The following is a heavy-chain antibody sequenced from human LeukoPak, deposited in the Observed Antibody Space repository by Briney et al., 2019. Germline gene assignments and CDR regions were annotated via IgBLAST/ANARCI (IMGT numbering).Heavy chain of an antibody. CDR2: ISGSGSTI. V-gene: IGHV3-11*01. CDR1: GFTFSDYY. Sequence: GGSLRLSCAASGFTFSDYYMNWVRQAPGKGLEWVSYISGSGSTIDYADSVKGRFTISRDNAKNSLYLQMNSLRAEDTAVYYCARDMELRYFDWLPSEGCFDYWGQGTVVTVSS. CDR3: ARDMELRYFDWLPSEGCFDY. D-gene: IGHD3-9*01. J-gene: IGHJ4*02.